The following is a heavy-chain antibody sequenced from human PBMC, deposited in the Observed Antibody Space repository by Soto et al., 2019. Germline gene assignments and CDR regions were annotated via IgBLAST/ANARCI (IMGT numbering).Heavy chain of an antibody. CDR2: IYSSGST. J-gene: IGHJ4*02. V-gene: IGHV4-59*07. CDR1: SGSISSYD. Sequence: SDTLSLTCTVPSGSISSYDLCWIRQPPGKGLEWIGYIYSSGSTNYNPSLKSRVAISIDTSKKQISLKLTSVTAADTAVYYCSNAFGGWPPSSRGQRTPVTVSS. CDR3: SNAFGGWPPSS. D-gene: IGHD6-19*01.